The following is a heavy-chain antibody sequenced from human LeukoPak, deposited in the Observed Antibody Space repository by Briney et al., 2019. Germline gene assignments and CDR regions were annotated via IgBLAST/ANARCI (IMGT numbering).Heavy chain of an antibody. Sequence: RASVKVSCKASGYIFTDYYMHWVRQAPGQELGWMGRINPNSGGTNYAQKFQGRVTMTRDTSISTAYMELSSLRSEDTAVYYCARDTGYCSGGSCYYYYYYMDVWGKGTTVTVSS. D-gene: IGHD2-15*01. J-gene: IGHJ6*03. CDR3: ARDTGYCSGGSCYYYYYYMDV. CDR1: GYIFTDYY. V-gene: IGHV1/OR15-1*04. CDR2: INPNSGGT.